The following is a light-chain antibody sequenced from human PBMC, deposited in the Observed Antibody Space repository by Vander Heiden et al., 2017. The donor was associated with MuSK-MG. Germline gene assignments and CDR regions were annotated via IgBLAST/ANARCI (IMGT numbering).Light chain of an antibody. J-gene: IGKJ1*01. CDR2: GAS. CDR3: QQYNNWPPWT. V-gene: IGKV3-15*01. CDR1: QSVSNN. Sequence: VMTQSPATLSVSPGERATLSCRASQSVSNNLAWYQHKPGQAPRLLIYGASTRATGIPTRFSGSGSGTEFSLTISSLQSEDFAVYYCQQYNNWPPWTFGQGTKVEIK.